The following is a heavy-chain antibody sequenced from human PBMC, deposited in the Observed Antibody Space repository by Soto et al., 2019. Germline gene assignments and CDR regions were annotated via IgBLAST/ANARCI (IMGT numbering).Heavy chain of an antibody. CDR2: INPSGGST. Sequence: ASVKVSCTASGYTFTSYYMHWVRQAPKQGLEWMGIINPSGGSTSYAQKFQGRVTMTRDTSTSTVYMELSSLRSEDTAVYYCARERYSSGWYDYGMDVWGQGTTVTVSS. V-gene: IGHV1-46*01. D-gene: IGHD6-19*01. CDR3: ARERYSSGWYDYGMDV. CDR1: GYTFTSYY. J-gene: IGHJ6*02.